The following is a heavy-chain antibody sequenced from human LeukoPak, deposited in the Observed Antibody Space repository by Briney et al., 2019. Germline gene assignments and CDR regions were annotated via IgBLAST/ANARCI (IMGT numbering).Heavy chain of an antibody. J-gene: IGHJ4*02. CDR2: ISSSSSTI. CDR3: ASWGSGYSYGYVPYYFDY. D-gene: IGHD5-18*01. CDR1: GFTFSSYS. Sequence: GGSLRLSCAASGFTFSSYSMNWVRRAPGKGLEWVSYISSSSSTIYYADSVKGRFTISRDNAKNSLYLQMNSLRAEDTAVYYCASWGSGYSYGYVPYYFDYWGQGTLVTVSS. V-gene: IGHV3-48*01.